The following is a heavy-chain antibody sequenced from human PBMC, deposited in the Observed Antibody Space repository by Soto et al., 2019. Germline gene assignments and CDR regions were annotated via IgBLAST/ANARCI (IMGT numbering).Heavy chain of an antibody. CDR1: GYNFIGYW. J-gene: IGHJ6*02. V-gene: IGHV5-51*01. CDR3: ARFGYSYGYPYYGVDV. CDR2: TYPGDSDT. Sequence: PGESLKISCKTSGYNFIGYWIGWVRQMPGKGLEWMGITYPGDSDTKYSPSFQGQVTISADKSINTAYLQWSSLKASDTAIYYCARFGYSYGYPYYGVDVWGPGTTVPVSS. D-gene: IGHD5-18*01.